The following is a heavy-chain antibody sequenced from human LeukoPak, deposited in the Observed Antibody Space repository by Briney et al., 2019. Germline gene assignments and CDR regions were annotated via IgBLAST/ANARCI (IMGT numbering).Heavy chain of an antibody. CDR1: GGSVSSASYY. V-gene: IGHV4-61*01. CDR3: ATVGYCSSTSCSDYYGMDV. J-gene: IGHJ6*02. CDR2: IYASGNT. Sequence: SETLSLTCTVSGGSVSSASYYWTWIRQPPGKGLEWIGYIYASGNTNYNPSLKSRVTISVDTSKNQFSLKLSSVTAADTAVYYCATVGYCSSTSCSDYYGMDVWGQGTTVTVSS. D-gene: IGHD2-2*01.